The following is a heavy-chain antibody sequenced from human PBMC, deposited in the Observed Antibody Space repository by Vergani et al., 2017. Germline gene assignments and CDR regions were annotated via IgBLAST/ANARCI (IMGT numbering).Heavy chain of an antibody. CDR3: AKANPRNSGYDYLYYYHAMDV. Sequence: EVQLVESGGGLVQPGGSLRLSCAASGFTVSSNYMSWVRQAPGKGLEWVSVIYSGGSTYYADSVKGRFTISRHNSKNTLYLQMNCLSAGDTAVYYCAKANPRNSGYDYLYYYHAMDVWGQGTTVTVSS. J-gene: IGHJ6*02. V-gene: IGHV3-53*04. CDR1: GFTVSSNY. CDR2: IYSGGST. D-gene: IGHD5-12*01.